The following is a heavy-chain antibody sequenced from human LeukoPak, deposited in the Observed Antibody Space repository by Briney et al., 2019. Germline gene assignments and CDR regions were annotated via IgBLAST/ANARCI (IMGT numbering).Heavy chain of an antibody. CDR1: GFTFSGSA. V-gene: IGHV3-73*01. CDR2: IRSKANSYAT. CDR3: TRHIPDVGYSYGSTWAPYDY. Sequence: GGSLRLSCAASGFTFSGSAMHWVRQASGKGLEWVGRIRSKANSYATAYAASVKGRFTISRDDSKNTAYLQMNSLKTEDTAVYYCTRHIPDVGYSYGSTWAPYDYWGQGTLVTVSS. D-gene: IGHD5-18*01. J-gene: IGHJ4*02.